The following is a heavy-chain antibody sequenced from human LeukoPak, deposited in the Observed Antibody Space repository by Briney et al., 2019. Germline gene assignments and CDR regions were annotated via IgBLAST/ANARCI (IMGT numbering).Heavy chain of an antibody. CDR1: GYTFTIYG. CDR3: ARDRTSSGWSDYFDY. V-gene: IGHV1-18*01. Sequence: ASVKVSCKASGYTFTIYGISWVRQAHGQGLEWMGWFSAYNGNTNYAQKLQGRVTMTTDTSTSTAYMELRSLRSDDTAVYYCARDRTSSGWSDYFDYWGQGTLVTVSS. CDR2: FSAYNGNT. D-gene: IGHD6-19*01. J-gene: IGHJ4*02.